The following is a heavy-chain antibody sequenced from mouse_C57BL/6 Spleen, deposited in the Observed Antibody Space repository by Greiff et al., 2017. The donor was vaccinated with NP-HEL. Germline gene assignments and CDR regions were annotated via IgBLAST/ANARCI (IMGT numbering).Heavy chain of an antibody. CDR1: GFTFSDYY. CDR2: ISNGGGST. J-gene: IGHJ2*01. V-gene: IGHV5-12*01. CDR3: ALGPDFDY. Sequence: EVQRVESGGGLVQPGGSLKLSCAASGFTFSDYYMYWVRQTPEKRLEWVAYISNGGGSTYYPDTVKGRFTISRDNAKNTLYLQMSRLKSEDTAMYYCALGPDFDYWGQGTTLTVSS. D-gene: IGHD3-1*01.